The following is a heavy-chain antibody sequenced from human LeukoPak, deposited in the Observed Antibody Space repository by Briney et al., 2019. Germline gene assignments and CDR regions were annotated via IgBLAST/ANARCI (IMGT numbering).Heavy chain of an antibody. CDR2: INHSGST. Sequence: SETLSLTCAVYGGSFSGYYWGWIRQPPGKGLEWIGEINHSGSTNYNPSLKSRVTISVDTSKNQFSLKLSSVTAADTAVYYCARPSLPYYYDSSGYSYWGQGTLVTVSS. CDR1: GGSFSGYY. V-gene: IGHV4-34*01. CDR3: ARPSLPYYYDSSGYSY. D-gene: IGHD3-22*01. J-gene: IGHJ4*02.